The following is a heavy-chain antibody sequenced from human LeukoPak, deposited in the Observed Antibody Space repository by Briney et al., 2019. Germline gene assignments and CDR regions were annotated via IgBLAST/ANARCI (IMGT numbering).Heavy chain of an antibody. CDR3: ARDRAMVRGVIITWSRYYYYYMDV. J-gene: IGHJ6*03. CDR1: GFTFSSYD. Sequence: GGSLRLSCAASGFTFSSYDMHWVRQPTGKGLEWVSGIGTAGDIYYAGSVKGRFTISRENAKNSLYLQMNSLRAGDTAVYYCARDRAMVRGVIITWSRYYYYYMDVWGKGTTVTISS. CDR2: IGTAGDI. V-gene: IGHV3-13*01. D-gene: IGHD3-10*01.